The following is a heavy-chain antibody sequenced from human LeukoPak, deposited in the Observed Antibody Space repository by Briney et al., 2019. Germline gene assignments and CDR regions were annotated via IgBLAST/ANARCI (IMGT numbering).Heavy chain of an antibody. V-gene: IGHV4-59*01. CDR2: IYNSGST. Sequence: SETLSLTCTVSGGSISSYYWSWIRQPPGKGLEWIGYIYNSGSTNYDPSLKSRVTTSVDTSKNQSSLMLSSVTAADTAVYYCARCRSYDSSGYCDAVDIWGQGTMVTVSS. D-gene: IGHD3-22*01. CDR1: GGSISSYY. J-gene: IGHJ3*02. CDR3: ARCRSYDSSGYCDAVDI.